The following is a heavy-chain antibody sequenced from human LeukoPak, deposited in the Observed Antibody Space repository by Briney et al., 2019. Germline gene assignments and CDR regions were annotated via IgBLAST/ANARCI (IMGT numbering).Heavy chain of an antibody. D-gene: IGHD6-13*01. CDR2: ISGSGDST. V-gene: IGHV3-23*01. J-gene: IGHJ4*02. Sequence: GGTLRLSCAASGFTFSNFGMSWVRQAPGKGLEWVSAISGSGDSTYYADSVKGRFTISRDNAKNSLYLQMNSLRAEDAAVYYCARDLMGIAYRGAFYYWGQGTLVTVSS. CDR3: ARDLMGIAYRGAFYY. CDR1: GFTFSNFG.